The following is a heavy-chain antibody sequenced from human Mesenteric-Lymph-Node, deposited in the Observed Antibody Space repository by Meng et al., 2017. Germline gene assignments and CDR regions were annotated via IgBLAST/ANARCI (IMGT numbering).Heavy chain of an antibody. CDR2: TYYRSKWYN. Sequence: HLQHAGPGLVDPSPTLSLSCAIYGDSVSCNSASWNSIKPSPSRGLEGLGRTYYRSKWYNDYAVSVKSRITINPDTSKNQFSLQLNSVTPEDTAVYYCARVAVGISSFDYWGQGTLVTVSS. D-gene: IGHD1-26*01. V-gene: IGHV6-1*01. J-gene: IGHJ4*02. CDR1: GDSVSCNSAS. CDR3: ARVAVGISSFDY.